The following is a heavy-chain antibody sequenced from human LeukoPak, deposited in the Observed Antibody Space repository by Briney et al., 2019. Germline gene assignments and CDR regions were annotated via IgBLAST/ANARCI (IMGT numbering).Heavy chain of an antibody. J-gene: IGHJ4*02. CDR1: GLAFSNFW. V-gene: IGHV3-7*01. CDR2: IKPDGSED. Sequence: GGSLRLSCATSGLAFSNFWMYWVRQAPGKGLEWVASIKPDGSEDFYADSVKGRFNISRDNAKNSLFLQMTNLKAEDTAVYYCAVDRRFKIFNYWGQGTLVTVSS. CDR3: AVDRRFKIFNY. D-gene: IGHD5-24*01.